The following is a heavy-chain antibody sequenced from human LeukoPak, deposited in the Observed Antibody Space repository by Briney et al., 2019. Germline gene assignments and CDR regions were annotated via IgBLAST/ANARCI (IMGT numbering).Heavy chain of an antibody. D-gene: IGHD3-10*01. J-gene: IGHJ4*02. CDR2: IYTGGST. V-gene: IGHV4-4*07. CDR1: GGSINRYY. Sequence: SETLSLTCTVSGGSINRYYWTWIRQPAGKGLEWIGRIYTGGSTNYNPSLKSRVTISVDKSKNQFSLKLSSVTAADTAVYYCARGVRSGPFDYWGQGTLVTASS. CDR3: ARGVRSGPFDY.